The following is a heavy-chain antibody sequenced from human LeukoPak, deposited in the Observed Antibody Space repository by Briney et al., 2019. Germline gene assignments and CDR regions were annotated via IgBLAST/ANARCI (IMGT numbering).Heavy chain of an antibody. Sequence: GASVKVSCKASGYTFTGYYMHWVRQAPGQGLEWVGWINPNSGGTNYAQKFQGRVTMTRDTSTSTAYMELSRLRSDDTAVYYCAREAVADDFDYWGQGTLVTVSS. CDR3: AREAVADDFDY. J-gene: IGHJ4*02. CDR2: INPNSGGT. CDR1: GYTFTGYY. D-gene: IGHD6-19*01. V-gene: IGHV1-2*02.